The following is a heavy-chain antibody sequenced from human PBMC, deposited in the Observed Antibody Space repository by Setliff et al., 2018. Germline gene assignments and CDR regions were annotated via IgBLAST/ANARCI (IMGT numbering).Heavy chain of an antibody. Sequence: SETLSLTCAVYGGSFSGYYWSWIRQPPGKRLEWIGEIIHSGSTNYNPSLKSRVTISMDTSKNQFSLKVSSVTAADTAVYYCARSCSRREKFLLDYWGQGALVTVSS. J-gene: IGHJ4*02. CDR3: ARSCSRREKFLLDY. CDR1: GGSFSGYY. CDR2: IIHSGST. D-gene: IGHD2-15*01. V-gene: IGHV4-34*12.